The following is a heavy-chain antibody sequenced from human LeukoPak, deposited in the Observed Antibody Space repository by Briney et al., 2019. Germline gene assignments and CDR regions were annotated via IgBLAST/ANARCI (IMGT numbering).Heavy chain of an antibody. CDR3: ARRARSLEAAIPYFDY. CDR2: INSGGNTI. CDR1: GFTFSSYE. V-gene: IGHV3-48*03. J-gene: IGHJ4*02. Sequence: PRGSLRLSCAASGFTFSSYEMNWVRQAPGKGLEWVSYINSGGNTIYYADSVKGRFTVSRDNAKNSLYLRMSSLRAEDTAVYYCARRARSLEAAIPYFDYWGQGTLVTVSS. D-gene: IGHD3-3*01.